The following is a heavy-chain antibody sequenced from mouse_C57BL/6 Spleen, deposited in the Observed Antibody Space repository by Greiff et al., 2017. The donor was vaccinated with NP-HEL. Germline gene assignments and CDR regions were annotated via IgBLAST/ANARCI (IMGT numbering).Heavy chain of an antibody. CDR3: TTTLYYDYDGLFDY. CDR2: IDPEDGDT. Sequence: VQLQQSGAELERPGASVKLSCTASGFNIKDYYMHWVKQRPEQGLEWIGRIDPEDGDTEYAPKFQGKATMTADTSSNTAYLQLSSLTSEDTAVYYCTTTLYYDYDGLFDYWGQGTTLTVSS. J-gene: IGHJ2*01. D-gene: IGHD2-4*01. CDR1: GFNIKDYY. V-gene: IGHV14-1*01.